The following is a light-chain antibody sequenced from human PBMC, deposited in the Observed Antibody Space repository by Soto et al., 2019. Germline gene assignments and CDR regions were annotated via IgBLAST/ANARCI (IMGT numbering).Light chain of an antibody. CDR1: QSVSSN. CDR3: QQYNNWRT. J-gene: IGKJ1*01. V-gene: IGKV3-15*01. Sequence: EIVMTQSPATLSVSPGERATLSCRASQSVSSNLASYQQKPGQAPRLLIYGESTRATGIPARFSGSGSGTEFTVTISSLQSEDFAVYYCQQYNNWRTFGQGTKVEFK. CDR2: GES.